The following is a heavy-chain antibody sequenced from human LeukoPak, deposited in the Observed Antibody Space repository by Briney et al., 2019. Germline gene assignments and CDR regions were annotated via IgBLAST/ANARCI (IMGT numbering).Heavy chain of an antibody. V-gene: IGHV1-69*05. J-gene: IGHJ5*02. D-gene: IGHD3-22*01. Sequence: SVKVSCKASGGTFSSYAISWVRQAPGQGLEWMGRIIPIFGTANYAQKFQGRVTITTDESTSTAYMELRSLRSEDTAVYYCARGRGKNYYDSSGYYFNWFDPWGQGTLVTVSS. CDR1: GGTFSSYA. CDR2: IIPIFGTA. CDR3: ARGRGKNYYDSSGYYFNWFDP.